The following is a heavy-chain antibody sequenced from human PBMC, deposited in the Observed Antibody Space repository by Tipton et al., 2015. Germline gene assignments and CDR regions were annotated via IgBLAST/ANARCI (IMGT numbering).Heavy chain of an antibody. D-gene: IGHD2-21*01. V-gene: IGHV4-38-2*01. CDR2: IYDSGST. CDR3: ARQGTVVVIGMSHYYYYGMDV. CDR1: GYSISSGYH. Sequence: TLSLTCAVSGYSISSGYHWGWIRQPPGKGLEWIASIYDSGSTYYNPSLKSRVTISVDTSENQFSLKLSSVTAADTAVYYCARQGTVVVIGMSHYYYYGMDVWGQGTTVTVSS. J-gene: IGHJ6*02.